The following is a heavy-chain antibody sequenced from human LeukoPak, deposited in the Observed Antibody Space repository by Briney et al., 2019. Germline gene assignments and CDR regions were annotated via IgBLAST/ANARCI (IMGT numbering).Heavy chain of an antibody. CDR1: GGSISSSSYY. D-gene: IGHD3-10*01. Sequence: KASETLSLTCTVSGGSISSSSYYWGWIRQPPGKGLEWIGSIYYSGSTYYNPSLKRRVTISVHTSKNQFSLKLSSVTAADTAVYYCARRMWFGELYYFDYWGQGTLVTVSS. J-gene: IGHJ4*02. V-gene: IGHV4-39*01. CDR3: ARRMWFGELYYFDY. CDR2: IYYSGST.